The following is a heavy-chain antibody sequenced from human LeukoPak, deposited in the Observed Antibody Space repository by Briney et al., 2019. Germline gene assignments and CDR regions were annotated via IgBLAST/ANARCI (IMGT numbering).Heavy chain of an antibody. CDR3: ARRSTFENFFDH. Sequence: PSETLSLTCTVSGGSIRSYSSGWIRQPPGKGLEWIGNIYHSGSTNYNPSLKSRVTMSLDTYNQLSLKLSSLTAADSAVYYYARRSTFENFFDHWGQGTPVTVSS. V-gene: IGHV4-59*08. CDR1: GGSIRSYS. D-gene: IGHD3-10*01. CDR2: IYHSGST. J-gene: IGHJ4*02.